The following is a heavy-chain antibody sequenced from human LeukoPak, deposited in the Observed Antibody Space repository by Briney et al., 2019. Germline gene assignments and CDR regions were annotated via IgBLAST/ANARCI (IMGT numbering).Heavy chain of an antibody. CDR3: ARDGPEGSGSYLNY. V-gene: IGHV3-21*01. CDR2: ITTSGTYI. D-gene: IGHD1-26*01. CDR1: GFTFSSYS. Sequence: GGSLRLSCAASGFTFSSYSMNWVRQAPGKGLEWVSCITTSGTYIYYADSVKGRFTISRDNAKNSLYLQMNSLRAEDTAVYYCARDGPEGSGSYLNYWGQGTLVTVSS. J-gene: IGHJ4*02.